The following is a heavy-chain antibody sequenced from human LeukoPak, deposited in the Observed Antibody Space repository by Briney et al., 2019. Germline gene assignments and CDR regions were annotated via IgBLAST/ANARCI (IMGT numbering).Heavy chain of an antibody. CDR3: AKPTYYYDSSGYEFDY. Sequence: GGSLRLSCSASGFTFSIYGMEWVRQAPGKGLEWVSAISGSGGSTYYADSVKGRFTISRDNSKNTLYLQMNSLRAEDTAVYYCAKPTYYYDSSGYEFDYWGQGTLVTVSS. V-gene: IGHV3-23*01. CDR1: GFTFSIYG. D-gene: IGHD3-22*01. J-gene: IGHJ4*02. CDR2: ISGSGGST.